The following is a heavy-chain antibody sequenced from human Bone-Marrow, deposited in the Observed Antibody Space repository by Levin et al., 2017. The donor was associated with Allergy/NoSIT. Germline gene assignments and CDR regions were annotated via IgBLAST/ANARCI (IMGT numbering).Heavy chain of an antibody. CDR1: GGSISSSSYY. J-gene: IGHJ4*02. CDR2: IYYSGST. Sequence: GSLRLSCTVSGGSISSSSYYWGWIRQPPGKGLEWIGSIYYSGSTYYNPSLKSRVTISVDTSKNQFSLKLSSVTAADTAVYYCARHLTWIQLWFNYWGQGTLVTVSS. D-gene: IGHD5-18*01. V-gene: IGHV4-39*01. CDR3: ARHLTWIQLWFNY.